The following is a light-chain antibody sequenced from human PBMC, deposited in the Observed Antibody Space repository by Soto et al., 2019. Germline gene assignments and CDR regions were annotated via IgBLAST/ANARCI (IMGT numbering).Light chain of an antibody. Sequence: EIVLTQSPGTLSLSPGERATLSCRASQTISSSHLAWYQQKPGQAPRLLLYGASSRITGIPDRFRGSGSGTDFILTITRLEPEDIAVYYCQQYGGSPLTFGGGTKVEIK. V-gene: IGKV3-20*01. CDR1: QTISSSH. J-gene: IGKJ4*02. CDR3: QQYGGSPLT. CDR2: GAS.